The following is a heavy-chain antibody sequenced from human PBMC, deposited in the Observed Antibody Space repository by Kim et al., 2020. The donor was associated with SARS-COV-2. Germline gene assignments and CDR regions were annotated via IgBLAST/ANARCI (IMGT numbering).Heavy chain of an antibody. CDR1: GGSFSGYY. J-gene: IGHJ5*02. CDR3: ARGANDIVVVVAARYWFDP. D-gene: IGHD2-15*01. CDR2: INHSGST. Sequence: SETLSLTCAVYGGSFSGYYWSWIRQPPGKGLESIGEINHSGSTNYNPSLKSRVTISVDTSKNQFSLKLSSVTAADTAVYYCARGANDIVVVVAARYWFDPWGQGTLVTISS. V-gene: IGHV4-34*01.